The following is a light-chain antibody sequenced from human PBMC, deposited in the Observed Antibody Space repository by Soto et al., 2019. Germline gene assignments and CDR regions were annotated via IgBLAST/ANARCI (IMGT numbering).Light chain of an antibody. Sequence: QSVLTQPPSASGSPGQSVAISCTGTSSDIGAYKFASWYQQHPGKAPKLIIYEVSIRPSGVPDRFSGSKSGNTASLTVSGLLAEDEADYYCSLYAGSNNVVFGGGTKLTVL. CDR1: SSDIGAYKF. CDR2: EVS. V-gene: IGLV2-8*01. CDR3: SLYAGSNNVV. J-gene: IGLJ2*01.